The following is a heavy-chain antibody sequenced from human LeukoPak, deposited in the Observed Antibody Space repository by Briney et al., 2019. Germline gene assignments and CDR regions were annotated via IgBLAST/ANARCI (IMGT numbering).Heavy chain of an antibody. D-gene: IGHD2-15*01. CDR1: GFTFSSYE. J-gene: IGHJ4*02. V-gene: IGHV3-48*03. CDR2: ISSSGSTI. Sequence: PGGFLRLSCAASGFTFSSYEMNWVRQAPGKGLEWVSYISSSGSTIYYADSVKGRFTISRDNFRNTLYLQMNNLRAEDTAVYYCVRDVDCSGDTCYSWETGYWGQGTLVTVSS. CDR3: VRDVDCSGDTCYSWETGY.